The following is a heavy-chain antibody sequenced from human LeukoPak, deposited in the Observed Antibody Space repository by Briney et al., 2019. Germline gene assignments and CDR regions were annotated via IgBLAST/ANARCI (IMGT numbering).Heavy chain of an antibody. V-gene: IGHV3-66*01. D-gene: IGHD6-19*01. J-gene: IGHJ4*02. CDR3: ASSYGWRTLIDY. CDR1: GLSVSNNY. Sequence: PGGSLRLPCAASGLSVSNNYMSWVRQAPGMGLEWVSVIFSGGSTYYADSVKGRFSISRDNSKNTVYFQMNSLRAEDTAVYYCASSYGWRTLIDYWGQGTLVTVSS. CDR2: IFSGGST.